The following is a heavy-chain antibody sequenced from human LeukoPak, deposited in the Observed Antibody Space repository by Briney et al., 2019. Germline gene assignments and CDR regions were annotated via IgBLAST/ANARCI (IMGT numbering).Heavy chain of an antibody. Sequence: GGSLRLSCTASGFTLSSYEMSWIRQAPGKGLEWIAYLSSSGSAFSYADSVKGRFTIARDNAKNSVYLEMNSLRADDTAVYYCARSARLMKGVVEVTALDDWGQGTLVTVSS. CDR1: GFTLSSYE. D-gene: IGHD3-3*01. CDR3: ARSARLMKGVVEVTALDD. V-gene: IGHV3-48*03. CDR2: LSSSGSAF. J-gene: IGHJ4*02.